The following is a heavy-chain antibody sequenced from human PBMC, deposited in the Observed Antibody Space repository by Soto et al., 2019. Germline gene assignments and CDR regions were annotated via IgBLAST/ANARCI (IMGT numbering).Heavy chain of an antibody. CDR1: GYTFTSYG. Sequence: QVQLVQSGAEVKKPGASVKVSCNASGYTFTSYGISWVRQAPGQGLEWMGWISTYKGDTHYAQKLQGRVTLTTDTSTSTAYMELRSLRSDDTAVYYCARANGDYDFDYWGQGTLVTVST. CDR3: ARANGDYDFDY. J-gene: IGHJ4*02. CDR2: ISTYKGDT. V-gene: IGHV1-18*01. D-gene: IGHD4-17*01.